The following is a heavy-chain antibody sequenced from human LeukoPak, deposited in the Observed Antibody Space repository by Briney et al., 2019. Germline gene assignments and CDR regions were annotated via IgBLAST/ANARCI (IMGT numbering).Heavy chain of an antibody. CDR1: GFIFSNYG. D-gene: IGHD3-10*01. CDR3: ARTYYYGSGSYYYDY. CDR2: VSANGGTT. Sequence: GESLRLSCAASGFIFSNYGMNWVRQAPGKGLEWVSAVSANGGTTHYADSVKGRFTTSRDNSKNTLSLQMNSLRAEDTAVYYCARTYYYGSGSYYYDYWGQGTLVTVSS. J-gene: IGHJ4*02. V-gene: IGHV3-23*01.